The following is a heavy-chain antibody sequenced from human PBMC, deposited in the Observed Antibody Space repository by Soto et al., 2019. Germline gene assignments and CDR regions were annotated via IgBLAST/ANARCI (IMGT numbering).Heavy chain of an antibody. Sequence: GGSLRLSCAASGFTFSGYSMNWVHQAPGKGLEWVSYISSLSSPRYYAESVEGRFIISRDNAKNSLYLQMNSLRDEDTAVYFCAREDILGARSFDYWGQGTLVTVSS. V-gene: IGHV3-48*02. CDR3: AREDILGARSFDY. J-gene: IGHJ4*02. CDR2: ISSLSSPR. CDR1: GFTFSGYS. D-gene: IGHD1-26*01.